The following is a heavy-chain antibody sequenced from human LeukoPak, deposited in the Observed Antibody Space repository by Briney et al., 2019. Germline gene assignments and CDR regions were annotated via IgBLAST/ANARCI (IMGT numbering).Heavy chain of an antibody. Sequence: GGSLRLSCAASGFTFDDYAMHWVRQAPGKGLEWVSGISWNSGSIGYADSVKGRFTISRDNAKNSLYLQMNSLRAEDTALYYCAKCLRTWYYGSGRKYYYYGMDVWGQGTTVTVSS. D-gene: IGHD3-10*01. J-gene: IGHJ6*02. CDR2: ISWNSGSI. CDR1: GFTFDDYA. V-gene: IGHV3-9*01. CDR3: AKCLRTWYYGSGRKYYYYGMDV.